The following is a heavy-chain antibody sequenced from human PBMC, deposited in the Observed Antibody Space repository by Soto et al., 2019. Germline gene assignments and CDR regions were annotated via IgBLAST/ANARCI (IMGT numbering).Heavy chain of an antibody. CDR1: GFTFSSYA. CDR2: ISGSGGST. Sequence: EVQLLESGGGLVQPGGSLRLSCAASGFTFSSYAMSWVRQAPGKGLEWVSAISGSGGSTYYADSVKGRFTISRDNSKNTLYLQMNSLRAEDTAVDYCAYSSGWHVGGLDYWVQGTLVTVSS. J-gene: IGHJ4*02. D-gene: IGHD6-19*01. V-gene: IGHV3-23*01. CDR3: AYSSGWHVGGLDY.